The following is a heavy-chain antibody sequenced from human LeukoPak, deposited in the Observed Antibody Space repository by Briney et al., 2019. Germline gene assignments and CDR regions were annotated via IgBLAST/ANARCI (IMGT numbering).Heavy chain of an antibody. CDR3: AREGVDIVLIFG. D-gene: IGHD2-8*01. CDR2: ISSSGNTI. Sequence: GGSLRLSCAASGFTFSSYEMNWVRQAPGKGLEWVSYISSSGNTIYYADSVKGRFTISRDNAKTSLYLQMNSLRAEDTAGYYCAREGVDIVLIFGWGQGTLVTVSS. J-gene: IGHJ4*02. V-gene: IGHV3-48*03. CDR1: GFTFSSYE.